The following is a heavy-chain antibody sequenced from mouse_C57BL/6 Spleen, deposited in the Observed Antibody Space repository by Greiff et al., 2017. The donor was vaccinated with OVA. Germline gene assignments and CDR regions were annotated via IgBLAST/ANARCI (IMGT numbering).Heavy chain of an antibody. CDR1: GYTFTGYW. CDR2: ILPGSGST. J-gene: IGHJ4*01. D-gene: IGHD1-1*01. CDR3: ARRASITTVVAPYAMDY. V-gene: IGHV1-9*01. Sequence: QVQLKQSGAELMKPGASVKLSCKATGYTFTGYWIEWVKQRPGHGLEWIGEILPGSGSTNYNEKFKGKATFTADKSSNTAYMQLSSLTTEDSAIYYCARRASITTVVAPYAMDYWGQGTSVTVSS.